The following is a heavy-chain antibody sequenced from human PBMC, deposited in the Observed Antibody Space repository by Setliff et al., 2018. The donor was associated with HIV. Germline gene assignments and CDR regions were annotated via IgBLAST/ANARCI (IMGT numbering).Heavy chain of an antibody. Sequence: ASVKVSCKASGSTFTSYDISWVRQAPGQGLEWMSWISAYNGNTNYALKLQCRVTMTTDTYTSTAYMELRSLRSDDSAVYYWPSEIVDYYDSSGYYPPTDYYYGMDVWGQATTVTVSS. V-gene: IGHV1-18*01. CDR2: ISAYNGNT. D-gene: IGHD3-22*01. CDR1: GSTFTSYD. CDR3: PSEIVDYYDSSGYYPPTDYYYGMDV. J-gene: IGHJ6*02.